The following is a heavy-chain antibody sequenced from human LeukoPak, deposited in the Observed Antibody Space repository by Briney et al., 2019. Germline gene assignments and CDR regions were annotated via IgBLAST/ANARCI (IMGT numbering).Heavy chain of an antibody. CDR1: GFTFSSYG. CDR3: ARVVALVGAEFDY. D-gene: IGHD1-26*01. V-gene: IGHV3-30*02. CDR2: IRYDGSNK. Sequence: GGSLRLSCAASGFTFSSYGMHWVRQAPGKGLEWVAFIRYDGSNKYYADSVKGRFTISRDNSKNTLYLQMNSLRAEDTAVYYCARVVALVGAEFDYWGQGTLVTVSS. J-gene: IGHJ4*02.